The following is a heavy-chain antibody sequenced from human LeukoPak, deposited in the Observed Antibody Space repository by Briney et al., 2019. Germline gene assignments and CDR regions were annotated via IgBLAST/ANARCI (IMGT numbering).Heavy chain of an antibody. D-gene: IGHD4-17*01. CDR3: ARDYGDYVILPRAFDI. CDR2: ISSSGSTI. V-gene: IGHV3-48*03. Sequence: GGSLRLSCAASGFTLSSYEMNWVRQAPGKGLEWVSYISSSGSTIYYADSVKGRFTISRDNAKNSLYLQMNSLRAEDTAVYYCARDYGDYVILPRAFDIWGQGTMVTVSS. J-gene: IGHJ3*02. CDR1: GFTLSSYE.